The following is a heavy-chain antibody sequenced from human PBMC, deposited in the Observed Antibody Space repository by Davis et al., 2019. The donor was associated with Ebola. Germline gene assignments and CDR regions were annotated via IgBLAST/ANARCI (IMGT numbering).Heavy chain of an antibody. CDR3: ARASYGGNSGLRY. D-gene: IGHD4-23*01. CDR2: INHSGST. J-gene: IGHJ4*02. Sequence: MPGGSLRLSCDVYGGSFTGYYWSWIRQPPGKGLEWIGEINHSGSTNYNPSLKSRVTISVDTSKNQFSLKLSSVTAADTAVYYCARASYGGNSGLRYWGQGTLVTVSS. V-gene: IGHV4-34*01. CDR1: GGSFTGYY.